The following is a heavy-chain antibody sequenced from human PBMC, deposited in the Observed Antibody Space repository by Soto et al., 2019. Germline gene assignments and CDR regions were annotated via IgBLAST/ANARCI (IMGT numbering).Heavy chain of an antibody. D-gene: IGHD3-9*01. CDR3: VILPYYDILTDSPPRFDP. J-gene: IGHJ5*02. V-gene: IGHV3-64D*08. CDR2: ISGSGGST. CDR1: GFTFSSYA. Sequence: GGSLRLSCAASGFTFSSYAMSWVRQAPGKGLECVSAISGSGGSTYYADSVKGRFTISRDNSKNTLYLQMSSLRAEDTAVYYCVILPYYDILTDSPPRFDPWGQGTLVTVS.